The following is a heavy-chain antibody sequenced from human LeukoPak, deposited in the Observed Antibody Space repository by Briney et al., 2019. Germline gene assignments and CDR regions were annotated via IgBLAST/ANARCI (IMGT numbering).Heavy chain of an antibody. Sequence: ASVKVSCKASGGTFSSYAISWVRQAPGQGLEWMGGIIPIFGTANYAQKFQGRVTITADESTSTAYMELSSLRSEDTAVYYCASEGSTSSNWFDPWGQGTLVTVSS. CDR2: IIPIFGTA. J-gene: IGHJ5*02. CDR3: ASEGSTSSNWFDP. V-gene: IGHV1-69*13. CDR1: GGTFSSYA. D-gene: IGHD2-2*01.